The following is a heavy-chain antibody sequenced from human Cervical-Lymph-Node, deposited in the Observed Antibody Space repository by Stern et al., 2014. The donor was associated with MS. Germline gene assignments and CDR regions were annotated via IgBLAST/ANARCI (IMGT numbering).Heavy chain of an antibody. Sequence: QLQLQESGPGLVKPSETLSLTCTVSGGSISSYYWSWIRQPPGKGLEWIGYIYYRGSTNYNPSLKNRVTISVDTAKNQFSLKLSSVTAADTAVYYCARGLRGGSPMFYYYXXXXVWGQGTTVTVSS. CDR1: GGSISSYY. D-gene: IGHD2-15*01. CDR2: IYYRGST. J-gene: IGHJ6*02. CDR3: ARGLRGGSPMFYYYXXXXV. V-gene: IGHV4-59*01.